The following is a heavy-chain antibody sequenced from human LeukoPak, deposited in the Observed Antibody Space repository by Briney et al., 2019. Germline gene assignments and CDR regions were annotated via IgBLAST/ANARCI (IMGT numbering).Heavy chain of an antibody. Sequence: ASVKVSCKASGYTFTSYGISWVRQAPGQGLEWMGWISVYNGNTNYAQKLQGRVTMTTDTSTSTAYMELRSLRSDDTAVYYCARDTRRGYRYGMDVWGQGTTVTVSS. CDR1: GYTFTSYG. D-gene: IGHD5-18*01. CDR2: ISVYNGNT. J-gene: IGHJ6*02. CDR3: ARDTRRGYRYGMDV. V-gene: IGHV1-18*01.